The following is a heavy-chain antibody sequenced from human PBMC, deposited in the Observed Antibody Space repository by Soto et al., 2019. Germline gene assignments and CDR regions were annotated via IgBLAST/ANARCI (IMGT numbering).Heavy chain of an antibody. CDR3: AGVKSSSSWYIRLAAFDI. V-gene: IGHV1-69*05. D-gene: IGHD6-13*01. CDR1: GGTFSSYA. CDR2: MIPIIGTT. Sequence: KVSCKASGGTFSSYAISWVRQAPGQRLEWMGWMIPIIGTTNYAQKFQGRVTITRNTSTSTAYMELSSLRSEDTAVYYCAGVKSSSSWYIRLAAFDIWGQGTMVTVSS. J-gene: IGHJ3*02.